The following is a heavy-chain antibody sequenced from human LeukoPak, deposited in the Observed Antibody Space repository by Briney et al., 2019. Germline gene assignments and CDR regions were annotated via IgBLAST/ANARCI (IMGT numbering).Heavy chain of an antibody. J-gene: IGHJ2*01. Sequence: SETLSLTWTVAGGSISSYYWSWIRQPPGKGREWSGYIYYTGSTNYNPSLKSRVTISVETSKNQFTLNRTSLPAADRAVYYCGRTGWLGEYWYTDLWGRGTLVTVSS. V-gene: IGHV4-59*01. CDR1: GGSISSYY. CDR2: IYYTGST. D-gene: IGHD6-19*01. CDR3: GRTGWLGEYWYTDL.